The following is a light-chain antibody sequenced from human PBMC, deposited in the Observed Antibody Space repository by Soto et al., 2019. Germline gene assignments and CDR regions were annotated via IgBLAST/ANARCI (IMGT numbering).Light chain of an antibody. J-gene: IGKJ1*01. CDR2: LTS. V-gene: IGKV2-28*01. CDR3: MQALQTPPWT. CDR1: QSLLQSNGYTY. Sequence: DIVMTQSPLSLPVTPGEPASISCRSSQSLLQSNGYTYLDWYLQKPGQSPQLLIYLTSIRASGVPDRFSGSGSGTDFTLKISKVEAEDVGVYYCMQALQTPPWTFGQGTKVEIK.